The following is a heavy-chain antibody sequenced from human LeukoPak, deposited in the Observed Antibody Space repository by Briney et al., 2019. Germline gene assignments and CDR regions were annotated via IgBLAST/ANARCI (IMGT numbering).Heavy chain of an antibody. Sequence: QPGGSLRLSCAASGFTFSNYWMIWVRQAPGKGLEWVANINEDASKKYYVDSVEGRFTIPRDDAKNSLYLQMNSLRAEDTAMYYCATSTYSSSPSWGQGTLVTVSS. CDR1: GFTFSNYW. J-gene: IGHJ5*02. V-gene: IGHV3-7*01. CDR3: ATSTYSSSPS. CDR2: INEDASKK. D-gene: IGHD6-6*01.